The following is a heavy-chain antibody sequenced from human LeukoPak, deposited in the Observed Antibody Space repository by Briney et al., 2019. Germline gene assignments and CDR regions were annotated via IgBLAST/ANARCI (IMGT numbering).Heavy chain of an antibody. D-gene: IGHD2-15*01. CDR2: ISAYNGDT. Sequence: ASVKVSCXASGYTFTSYGISWVRQAPGQGLEWMGWISAYNGDTNYAQKLQGRVTMTTDTSTSTAYMELRSLRSDDTAVYYCARSPPGYGNFDYWGQGTLVTVSS. CDR3: ARSPPGYGNFDY. V-gene: IGHV1-18*01. J-gene: IGHJ4*02. CDR1: GYTFTSYG.